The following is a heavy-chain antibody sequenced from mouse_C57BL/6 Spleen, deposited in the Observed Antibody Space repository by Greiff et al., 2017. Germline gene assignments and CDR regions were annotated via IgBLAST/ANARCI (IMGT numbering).Heavy chain of an antibody. D-gene: IGHD4-1*02. V-gene: IGHV1-53*01. Sequence: VQLQQPGTELVKPGASVKLSCKASGYTFTSYWMHWVKQRPGQGLEWIGNINPSNGGTNYNEKFKSKATLTVEKSSSTAYMQLSSLTSEDSAVYYCASQLGRGWYFDVWGTGTTVTVSS. CDR2: INPSNGGT. J-gene: IGHJ1*03. CDR3: ASQLGRGWYFDV. CDR1: GYTFTSYW.